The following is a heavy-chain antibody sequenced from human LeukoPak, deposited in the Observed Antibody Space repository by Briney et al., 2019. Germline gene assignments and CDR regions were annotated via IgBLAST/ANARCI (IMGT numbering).Heavy chain of an antibody. CDR3: ARAPGGVVTATFDY. V-gene: IGHV4-39*07. CDR1: GGSISSGGYY. Sequence: PSETLSLTCTVSGGSISSGGYYWSWIRQPPGKGLEWIGSIYYSGSTYYNPSLKSRVTISVDTSKNQFSLKLSSVTAADTAVYYCARAPGGVVTATFDYWGQGTLVTVSS. CDR2: IYYSGST. D-gene: IGHD2-21*02. J-gene: IGHJ4*02.